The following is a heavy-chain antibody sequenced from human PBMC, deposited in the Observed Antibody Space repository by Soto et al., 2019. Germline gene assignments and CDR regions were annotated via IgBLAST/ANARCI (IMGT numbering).Heavy chain of an antibody. D-gene: IGHD2-15*01. J-gene: IGHJ4*02. V-gene: IGHV4-61*01. CDR2: IYYSGST. CDR1: GGSVSSGSYY. CDR3: VGRGPGGWYFDY. Sequence: PSETLSLTCTVSGGSVSSGSYYWSWIRQPPGKGLEWIGYIYYSGSTNYNPSLKSRVTISVDTSKNQFSLKLSSVTAADTAVYCCVGRGPGGWYFDYWGQGTLVTVSS.